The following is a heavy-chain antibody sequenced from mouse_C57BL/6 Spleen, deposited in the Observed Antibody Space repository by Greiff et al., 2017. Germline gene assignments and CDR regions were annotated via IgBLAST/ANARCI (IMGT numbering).Heavy chain of an antibody. CDR3: ATQGYSFDY. Sequence: VQLQQPGAELVKPGASVTMSCKASGYTFTSYWITWVKQRPGQGLEWIGDIYPGSGSTNYNEKFKSKATLTVDTSSSTAYMQLSSLTSEASAVYYCATQGYSFDYWGQGTTLTVSS. D-gene: IGHD2-3*01. J-gene: IGHJ2*01. CDR2: IYPGSGST. CDR1: GYTFTSYW. V-gene: IGHV1-55*01.